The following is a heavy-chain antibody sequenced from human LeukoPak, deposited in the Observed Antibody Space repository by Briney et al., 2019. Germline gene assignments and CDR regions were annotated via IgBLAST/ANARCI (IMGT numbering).Heavy chain of an antibody. CDR3: AREDFGVDY. Sequence: PGGSPRLSCAASGFTFNSYYMNWVRQAPGKGLVWVSRINRDGSDTTYADSVKGRFTISRDNAKNTLFLQMNSLRAEDTAVYYCAREDFGVDYWGQGTLVTVSS. J-gene: IGHJ4*02. V-gene: IGHV3-74*01. D-gene: IGHD3-10*01. CDR1: GFTFNSYY. CDR2: INRDGSDT.